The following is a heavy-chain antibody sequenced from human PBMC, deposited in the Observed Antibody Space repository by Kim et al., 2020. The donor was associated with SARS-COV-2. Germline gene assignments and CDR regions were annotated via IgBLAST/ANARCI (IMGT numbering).Heavy chain of an antibody. CDR2: IKSKTDGGTT. Sequence: GGSLRLSCAASGFTFSNAWMSWVRQAPGKGLEWVGRIKSKTDGGTTDYAAPVKGRFTISRDDSKNTLYLQMNSLKTEDTAVYYCTTDEDYDILTGRRFEYWGQGTLVTVSS. CDR3: TTDEDYDILTGRRFEY. CDR1: GFTFSNAW. D-gene: IGHD3-9*01. V-gene: IGHV3-15*01. J-gene: IGHJ4*02.